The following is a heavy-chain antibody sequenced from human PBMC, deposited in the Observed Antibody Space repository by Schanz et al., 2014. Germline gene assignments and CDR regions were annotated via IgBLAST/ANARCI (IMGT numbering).Heavy chain of an antibody. CDR1: RDTFRSYT. CDR2: IIPITGIT. V-gene: IGHV1-69*02. J-gene: IGHJ4*02. Sequence: QVQLVQSGAEVKKPGSSVKVSCKASRDTFRSYTINWVRHAPGQGLEWMGRIIPITGITNYAQKFQGRVTFTADKSTSTAFLEVNSLRSEDTAVYYCARTGYDPSLTHWGQGTLVTVSS. D-gene: IGHD5-12*01. CDR3: ARTGYDPSLTH.